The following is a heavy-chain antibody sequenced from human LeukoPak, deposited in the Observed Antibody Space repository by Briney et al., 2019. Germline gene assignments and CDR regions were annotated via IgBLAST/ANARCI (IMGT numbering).Heavy chain of an antibody. CDR3: ASTRSSGWYTEYFQH. CDR1: GFTFSSYG. D-gene: IGHD6-19*01. CDR2: ISYDGSNK. J-gene: IGHJ1*01. Sequence: GGSLRLSCAASGFTFSSYGMHWVRQAPGKGLEWVAVISYDGSNKYYADSVKGRFTISRDNSKNTLYLQMNSLRAEDTAVYYCASTRSSGWYTEYFQHWGQGTLVTVSS. V-gene: IGHV3-30*03.